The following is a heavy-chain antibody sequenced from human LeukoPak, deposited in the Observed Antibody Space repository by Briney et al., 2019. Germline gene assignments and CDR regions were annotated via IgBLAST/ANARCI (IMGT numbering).Heavy chain of an antibody. D-gene: IGHD3-16*01. J-gene: IGHJ3*02. CDR3: ARVGSSDI. CDR2: INPNTGAT. CDR1: AHTFTGYY. V-gene: IGHV1-2*02. Sequence: GASVEVSCKASAHTFTGYYMHWVRQAPGQGLEWMGWINPNTGATNYAQKFQGRVTMTRDTSLSTAYMKLSSLRSDDTAVYYCARVGSSDIWGQGTMVTVSS.